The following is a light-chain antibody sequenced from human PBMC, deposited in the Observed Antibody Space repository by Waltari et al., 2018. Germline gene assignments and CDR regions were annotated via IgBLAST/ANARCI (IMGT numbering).Light chain of an antibody. CDR1: SGHSSNI. Sequence: QLVLTQSPSASASLGASVQLTCTLSSGHSSNIIAWLPQQPEKGPRYLMKVNSDGSHSKGDEIPDRFSGSSSGAERYLTISSVQSEDEADYYCQTGGHGTWVFGGGTTLTVL. CDR3: QTGGHGTWV. CDR2: VNSDGSH. V-gene: IGLV4-69*01. J-gene: IGLJ3*02.